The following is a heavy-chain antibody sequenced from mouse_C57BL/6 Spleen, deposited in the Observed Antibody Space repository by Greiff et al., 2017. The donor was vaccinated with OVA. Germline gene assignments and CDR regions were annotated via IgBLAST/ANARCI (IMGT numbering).Heavy chain of an antibody. V-gene: IGHV1-61*01. Sequence: QVQLQQPGAELVRPGSSVKLSCKASGYTFTSYWMDWVKQRPGQGLEWIGNIYPSDSETHYNQKFKDKATLTVDKSSSTAYMQLSSLTSEDSAVYYCARSYDDMYYVDYWGQGTTLTGSS. CDR3: ARSYDDMYYVDY. J-gene: IGHJ2*01. D-gene: IGHD2-3*01. CDR2: IYPSDSET. CDR1: GYTFTSYW.